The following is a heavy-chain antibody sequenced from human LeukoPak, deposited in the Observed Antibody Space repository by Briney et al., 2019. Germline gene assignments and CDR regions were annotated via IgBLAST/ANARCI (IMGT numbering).Heavy chain of an antibody. CDR3: ARSPAYCGGDCPTGGAFDI. CDR2: IFYSGST. V-gene: IGHV4-39*01. D-gene: IGHD2-21*02. Sequence: SETLSLTCTVSGGSISSSSYYWGWIRQPPGKGLEWIGSIFYSGSTYYNPSLKSRVTISVDTSKNQFSLSLSSVTAADTAVYYCARSPAYCGGDCPTGGAFDIWGQGTMVTVSS. J-gene: IGHJ3*02. CDR1: GGSISSSSYY.